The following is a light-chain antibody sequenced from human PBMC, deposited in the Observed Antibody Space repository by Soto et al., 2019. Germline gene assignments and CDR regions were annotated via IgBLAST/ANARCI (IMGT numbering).Light chain of an antibody. CDR2: KAS. J-gene: IGKJ1*01. CDR1: QTISSW. CDR3: QHYNSYSEA. Sequence: DIQMTQSPSTLSVSVGDRVTIACGASQTISSWLAWYQQKPGKAPKLLIYKASTLKSGVPSRFSGSGTGTEFTLTISRLQTDDFATYYCQHYNSYSEAFGQGTRWIS. V-gene: IGKV1-5*03.